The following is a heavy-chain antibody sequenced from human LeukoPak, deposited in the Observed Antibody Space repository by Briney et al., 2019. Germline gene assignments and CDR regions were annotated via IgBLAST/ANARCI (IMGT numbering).Heavy chain of an antibody. Sequence: PGGSLRLSCAASGFTVSSSFIYWVRRAPGKGLEWVSFIHRDDKTYYADSVKGRITMSRDSSKNTLYLQMNSLGADDTAVYYCAREVISTPSYFDYWGQGILVTVSS. CDR1: GFTVSSSF. CDR3: AREVISTPSYFDY. D-gene: IGHD2-2*01. CDR2: IHRDDKT. V-gene: IGHV3-53*01. J-gene: IGHJ4*02.